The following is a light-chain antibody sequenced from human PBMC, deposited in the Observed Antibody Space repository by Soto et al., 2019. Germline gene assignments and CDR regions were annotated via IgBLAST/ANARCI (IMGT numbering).Light chain of an antibody. Sequence: TLSLSPGERATLSCRASQSVSSYLAWYQQKPGQAPRLLIYDTSNRATGIPARFSGSGSGTDFTLTISSLEPDDFAVYYCQQRVTFGGGTKVDIK. CDR1: QSVSSY. J-gene: IGKJ4*01. CDR2: DTS. CDR3: QQRVT. V-gene: IGKV3-11*01.